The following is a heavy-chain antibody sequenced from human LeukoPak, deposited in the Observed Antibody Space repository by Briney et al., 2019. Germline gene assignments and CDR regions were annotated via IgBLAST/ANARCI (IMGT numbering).Heavy chain of an antibody. CDR2: IDPSDSYT. V-gene: IGHV5-10-1*01. D-gene: IGHD3-3*01. CDR1: GYSFTSYW. J-gene: IGHJ6*02. Sequence: GESLKISCKGSGYSFTSYWISWVRPMPGKGLEWMGRIDPSDSYTNYSPSFQGHVTISADKSISTAYLQWSSLKASDTAMYYCATHRIEWLLSSYYYGMDVWGQGTTVTVSS. CDR3: ATHRIEWLLSSYYYGMDV.